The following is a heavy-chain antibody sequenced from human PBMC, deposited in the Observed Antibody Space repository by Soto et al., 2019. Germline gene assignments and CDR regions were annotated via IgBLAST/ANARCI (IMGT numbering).Heavy chain of an antibody. D-gene: IGHD2-2*01. CDR3: ARIASGYAYGMDV. CDR2: IIPIFGTA. Sequence: GASVKVSCKASGCTFSSYAISWVRQAPGQGLEWMGGIIPIFGTANYAQKFQGRVTITADESTSTAYMELSSLRSEDTAVYYCARIASGYAYGMDVWGQGTTVTVS. V-gene: IGHV1-69*13. CDR1: GCTFSSYA. J-gene: IGHJ6*02.